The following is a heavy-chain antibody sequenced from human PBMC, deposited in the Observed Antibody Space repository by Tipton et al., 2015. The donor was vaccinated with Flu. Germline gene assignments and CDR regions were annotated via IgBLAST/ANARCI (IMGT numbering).Heavy chain of an antibody. Sequence: LRLSCSVSGGSVTTDFYHWSWIRQPPGKPLEWIGYIYYTGTTTYNPSLNGRATISLDGSKSQLSLRLGSVTAADTAVYYCARDRSLFPRAMFAWGQGTLVTVSS. CDR2: IYYTGTT. V-gene: IGHV4-61*01. D-gene: IGHD3-10*02. CDR3: ARDRSLFPRAMFA. J-gene: IGHJ5*02. CDR1: GGSVTTDFYH.